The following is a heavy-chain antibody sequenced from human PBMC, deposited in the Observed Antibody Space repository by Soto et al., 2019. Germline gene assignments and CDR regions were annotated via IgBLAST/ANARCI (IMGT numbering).Heavy chain of an antibody. CDR2: IFYGGRT. D-gene: IGHD1-26*01. CDR3: ARGWDVKYFDY. J-gene: IGHJ4*02. CDR1: GDSLLSSY. Sequence: HVQLQESGPGLVKPSETLSLSCSVSGDSLLSSYWSWVRQPAGKGLAWLGHIFYGGRTSFNPSLKCRLTMSIDTSNSLFSLNLTSVTAADTAIYFCARGWDVKYFDYWGQGVLVTVSS. V-gene: IGHV4-4*07.